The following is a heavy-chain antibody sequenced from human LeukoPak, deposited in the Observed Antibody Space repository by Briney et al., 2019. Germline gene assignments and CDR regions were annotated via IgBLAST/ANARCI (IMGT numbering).Heavy chain of an antibody. CDR3: ARHPHYYDSSGYLPFDY. CDR2: IYPGDSDT. V-gene: IGHV5-51*01. Sequence: GESLKISCKGSGYSFTSYWIGWVRQMPGKGLGWMGIIYPGDSDTRYSPSFQGQVTISADKSISTAYLQWSSLKASDTAMYYCARHPHYYDSSGYLPFDYWGQGTLVTVSS. D-gene: IGHD3-22*01. CDR1: GYSFTSYW. J-gene: IGHJ4*02.